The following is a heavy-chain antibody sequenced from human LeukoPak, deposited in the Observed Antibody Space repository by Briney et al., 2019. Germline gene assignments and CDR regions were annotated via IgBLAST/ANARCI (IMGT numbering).Heavy chain of an antibody. V-gene: IGHV1-2*02. CDR1: GYTFSDYY. J-gene: IGHJ4*02. Sequence: GASVKVSCKASGYTFSDYYLQWVRQAPGQGLEWMGWINPTSRDTKYAQKFQGRVTMTRDTTTRTATLELRRLRSDDTAVYYCARVIPHYYDSSLPDYWGQGTLVTVSS. CDR3: ARVIPHYYDSSLPDY. CDR2: INPTSRDT. D-gene: IGHD3-22*01.